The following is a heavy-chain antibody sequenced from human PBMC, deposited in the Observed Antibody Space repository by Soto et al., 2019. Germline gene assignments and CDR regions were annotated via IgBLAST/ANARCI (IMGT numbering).Heavy chain of an antibody. Sequence: QVQLVESGGGLVKPGGSLRLSCAASGFTFSDYYMRWIRQAPGKGLEWVSYISRSGSTIYYADSVKGRFTISRDNAKNSLYLQMNSLRAEDTAVYYCARSPGFVVVVADYFDYWGQGTLVTVSS. CDR1: GFTFSDYY. J-gene: IGHJ4*02. CDR2: ISRSGSTI. V-gene: IGHV3-11*01. CDR3: ARSPGFVVVVADYFDY. D-gene: IGHD2-15*01.